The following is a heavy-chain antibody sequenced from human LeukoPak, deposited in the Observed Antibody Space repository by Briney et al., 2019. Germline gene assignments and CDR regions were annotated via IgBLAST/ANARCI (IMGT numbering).Heavy chain of an antibody. Sequence: SVKVSCKASGYTFTSYGISWVRQAPGQGLKWMGGIIPIFGTANYAQKFQGRVTITADESTSTAYMELSSLRSEDTAVYYCATATIFGVVAYFDYWGQGTLVTVSS. CDR3: ATATIFGVVAYFDY. CDR2: IIPIFGTA. J-gene: IGHJ4*02. CDR1: GYTFTSYG. V-gene: IGHV1-69*13. D-gene: IGHD3-3*01.